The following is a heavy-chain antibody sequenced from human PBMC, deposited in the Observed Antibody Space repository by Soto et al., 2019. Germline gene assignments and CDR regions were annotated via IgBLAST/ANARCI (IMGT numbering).Heavy chain of an antibody. CDR1: GFSLTSRPVG. D-gene: IGHD3-16*01. V-gene: IGHV2-5*02. CDR3: AHRRNYDGSWNEGVFDY. J-gene: IGHJ4*02. CDR2: IYWDDDK. Sequence: QITLKESGPTLVKPTQTLTLTCTFSGFSLTSRPVGVGWVRQPPGKALEWLAFIYWDDDKRYSPSLRSTLTVTKXXSXHTXVLTLTNMHPVDTATYYCAHRRNYDGSWNEGVFDYWGQGILVTVSS.